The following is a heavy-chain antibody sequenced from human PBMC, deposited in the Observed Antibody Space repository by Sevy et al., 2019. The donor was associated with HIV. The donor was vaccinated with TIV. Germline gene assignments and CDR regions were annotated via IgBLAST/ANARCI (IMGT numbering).Heavy chain of an antibody. D-gene: IGHD3-10*01. V-gene: IGHV3-21*01. CDR1: GFTFRTYF. CDR3: ARDSEILYYGESFDY. CDR2: ISSTSDYI. J-gene: IGHJ4*02. Sequence: GGSLRLSCAASGFTFRTYFMNWVRQAPGKGLEWVSSISSTSDYIYYADSVKGRFTISRDNAKISVHLQMNSLRVDDTGIYYCARDSEILYYGESFDYWGQGTPVTVSS.